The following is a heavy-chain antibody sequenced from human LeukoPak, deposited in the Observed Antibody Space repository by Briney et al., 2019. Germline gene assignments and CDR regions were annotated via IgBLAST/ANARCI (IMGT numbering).Heavy chain of an antibody. Sequence: ASVKVSCKVSGYTLTELSMHWVRQAPGKGLEWMGGFDPEDGETIYAQKFQGRVTMTEDTSTDTAYMELSSLRSEDTAVYYCATEKYTLAASPRNWFDPWGQGALVTVSS. CDR1: GYTLTELS. D-gene: IGHD6-6*01. CDR3: ATEKYTLAASPRNWFDP. V-gene: IGHV1-24*01. J-gene: IGHJ5*02. CDR2: FDPEDGET.